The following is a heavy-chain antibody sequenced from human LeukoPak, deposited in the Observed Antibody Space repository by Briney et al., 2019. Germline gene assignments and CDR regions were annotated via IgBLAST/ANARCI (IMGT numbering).Heavy chain of an antibody. CDR3: ARGVVAAAGRTFDF. CDR2: IYYSGST. V-gene: IGHV4-59*01. D-gene: IGHD6-13*01. CDR1: GGSFNTYY. J-gene: IGHJ4*02. Sequence: PSETLSLTCTVSGGSFNTYYWSWIRQPPGKGLEWLGYIYYSGSTNYNPSLKSRVTISVDTSKNQFSLKLSSVTAADTAVYYCARGVVAAAGRTFDFWGQGTLVTVSS.